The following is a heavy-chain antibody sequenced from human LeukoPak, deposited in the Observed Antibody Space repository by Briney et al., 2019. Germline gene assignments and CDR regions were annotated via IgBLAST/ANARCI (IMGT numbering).Heavy chain of an antibody. CDR2: IYYSGTT. V-gene: IGHV4-59*12. CDR1: GGSISSYY. CDR3: ARTPTGYSSSWYGLYYYYGMDV. Sequence: SETLSLTCTVSGGSISSYYWSWIRQPPGKGLEWIGYIYYSGTTNYNPSLKSRVTISVDTSKNQFSLKLSSVTAADTAVYYCARTPTGYSSSWYGLYYYYGMDVWGQGTTVTVSS. D-gene: IGHD6-13*01. J-gene: IGHJ6*02.